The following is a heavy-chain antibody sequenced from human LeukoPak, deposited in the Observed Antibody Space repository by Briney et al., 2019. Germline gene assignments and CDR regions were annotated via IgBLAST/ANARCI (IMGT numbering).Heavy chain of an antibody. J-gene: IGHJ6*03. Sequence: SETLSLTCTVSGGSISSYYWNWIRQPAGKGLEWIGRMYTSVSTNYNPSLKSRVTMSVDTSKNQFSLKLSSVTAADTAVYYCARAPSSTSHVNYYYMDVWGKGTTVTVSS. CDR3: ARAPSSTSHVNYYYMDV. D-gene: IGHD2-2*01. CDR1: GGSISSYY. V-gene: IGHV4-4*07. CDR2: MYTSVST.